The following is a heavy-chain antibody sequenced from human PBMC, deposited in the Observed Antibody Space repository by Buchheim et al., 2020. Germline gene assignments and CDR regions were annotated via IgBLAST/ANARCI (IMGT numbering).Heavy chain of an antibody. J-gene: IGHJ4*02. CDR2: INSSSSST. Sequence: EVQLVESGGGLVQPGGSLRLSCAASGFTFSTYCMHWFRQAPGKGLVWVSRINSSSSSTSYADSVKGRFTISRDNAKNTLYLQMNSLRAEDTAVYYCARATAMRSYCYAYWGQGTL. D-gene: IGHD2-21*02. V-gene: IGHV3-74*02. CDR1: GFTFSTYC. CDR3: ARATAMRSYCYAY.